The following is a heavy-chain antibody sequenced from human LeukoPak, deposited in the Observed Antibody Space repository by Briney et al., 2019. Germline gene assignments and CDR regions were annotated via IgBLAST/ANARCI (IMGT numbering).Heavy chain of an antibody. CDR2: MYLSGTT. V-gene: IGHV4-4*02. CDR3: AGLVGRYSSGLYYYYFDY. CDR1: GDSINSLDL. J-gene: IGHJ4*02. Sequence: SGTLSLTCTVSGDSINSLDLWSWVRQPPGKGLGWIGEMYLSGTTHSNPSVKSRVTISIDKSKNQFFLNLSSVSAADTAVYYCAGLVGRYSSGLYYYYFDYWGQGTLVTVSS. D-gene: IGHD3-22*01.